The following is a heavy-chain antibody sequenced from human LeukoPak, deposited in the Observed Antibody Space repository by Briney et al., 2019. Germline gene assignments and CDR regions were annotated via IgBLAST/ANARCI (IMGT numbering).Heavy chain of an antibody. CDR2: IYYSGST. Sequence: SETLSLTCTVSRGSISTRSYYWAWIRQPPGRGLEWIGSIYYSGSTYYSPSLKSRVTISVDTSKNQVSLKLSSVIAEDTAIYYCARHQVEVRGYRDSSTGYYMDIWGKGTTVTISS. D-gene: IGHD4-17*01. J-gene: IGHJ6*03. CDR3: ARHQVEVRGYRDSSTGYYMDI. V-gene: IGHV4-39*01. CDR1: RGSISTRSYY.